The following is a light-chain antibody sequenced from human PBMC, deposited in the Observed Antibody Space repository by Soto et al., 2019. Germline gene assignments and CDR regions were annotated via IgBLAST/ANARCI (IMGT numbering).Light chain of an antibody. CDR3: QQYNSYPLP. CDR2: KAS. J-gene: IGKJ4*01. CDR1: QSISSW. Sequence: DIQMTQSPSTLSASVCDRVTITRRASQSISSWLAWYQQKPGKAPKLLFYKASSLESGVPSRFGGGGSGKEFILTISSLQLDDFATYSGQQYNSYPLPFGEGTKV. V-gene: IGKV1-5*03.